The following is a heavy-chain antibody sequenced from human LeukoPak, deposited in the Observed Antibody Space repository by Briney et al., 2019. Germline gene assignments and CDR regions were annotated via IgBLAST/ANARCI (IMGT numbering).Heavy chain of an antibody. CDR3: AKNSYDSSGYYSPDY. D-gene: IGHD3-22*01. J-gene: IGHJ4*02. CDR2: ISYNENNK. CDR1: GFTFSSYG. V-gene: IGHV3-30*18. Sequence: GGSLRLSCAASGFTFSSYGMHWVRQAPGKGLEWVAVISYNENNKYYADSVKGRFTISRDNSKNTLYLQMNSLRAEDTAVYYCAKNSYDSSGYYSPDYWGQGTLVTVSS.